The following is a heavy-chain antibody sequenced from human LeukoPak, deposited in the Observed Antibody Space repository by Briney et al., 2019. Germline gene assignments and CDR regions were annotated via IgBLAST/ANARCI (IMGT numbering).Heavy chain of an antibody. Sequence: ASVKVSCKASGYTFTGYYMPWVRQAPGQGLEWMGWINPNTGGTNYAQKFQGRVTMTRDTSINTAYMELSRLRSDDTAMYYCAREGSDSSGYQDSWGQGTLVTVSS. CDR1: GYTFTGYY. CDR2: INPNTGGT. CDR3: AREGSDSSGYQDS. J-gene: IGHJ4*02. D-gene: IGHD3-22*01. V-gene: IGHV1-2*02.